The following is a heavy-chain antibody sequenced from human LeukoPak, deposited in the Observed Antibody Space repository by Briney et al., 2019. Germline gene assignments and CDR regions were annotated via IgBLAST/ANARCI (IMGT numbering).Heavy chain of an antibody. CDR1: GGSISSYY. D-gene: IGHD4-17*01. Sequence: PSETLSLTCTVSGGSISSYYWSWIRQPPGKGLEWIGYIYYSGSTNYNPSLKSRVTISVDTSKNQFSLKLSSVTAADTAVYYCACGGPLTVTTGEAFDIWGQGTMVTVSS. J-gene: IGHJ3*02. V-gene: IGHV4-59*08. CDR2: IYYSGST. CDR3: ACGGPLTVTTGEAFDI.